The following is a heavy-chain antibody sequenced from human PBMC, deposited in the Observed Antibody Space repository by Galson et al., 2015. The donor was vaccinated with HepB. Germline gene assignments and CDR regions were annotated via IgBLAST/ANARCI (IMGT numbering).Heavy chain of an antibody. V-gene: IGHV3-21*01. CDR2: ISSSSSYI. CDR3: ARGGLVRGAANY. CDR1: GFTFSSYS. Sequence: SLRLSCAASGFTFSSYSMNWVRQAPGKGLEWVSSISSSSSYIYYADSVKGRFTISRDNAKNSLYLQMNSLRAEDTAVYYCARGGLVRGAANYWGQGTLVTVSS. J-gene: IGHJ4*02. D-gene: IGHD3-10*01.